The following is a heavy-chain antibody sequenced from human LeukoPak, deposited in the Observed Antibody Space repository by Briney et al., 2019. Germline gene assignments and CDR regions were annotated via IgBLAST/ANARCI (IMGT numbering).Heavy chain of an antibody. J-gene: IGHJ6*02. CDR1: GGSISSYY. Sequence: SSETLSLTCTVSGGSISSYYWSWIRQPPGKGLEWIGYISYSGSINYNPSLKSRVTMSVDTSKNQFSLKLSSVTAADTAVYYCARAPSSMVRGVISPRHYYYYGMDVWGQGTTVTVSS. CDR3: ARAPSSMVRGVISPRHYYYYGMDV. D-gene: IGHD3-10*01. CDR2: ISYSGSI. V-gene: IGHV4-59*12.